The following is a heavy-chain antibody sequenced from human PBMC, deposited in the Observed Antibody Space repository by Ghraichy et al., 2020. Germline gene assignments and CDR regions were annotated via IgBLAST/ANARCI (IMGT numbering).Heavy chain of an antibody. CDR2: ITGSSSYI. D-gene: IGHD1-14*01. J-gene: IGHJ5*02. Sequence: GESLNISCAASGFSLNNYSMKWVRQAPGKGLEWVSSITGSSSYISYADSVKGRFTISRDNTKKSFFLHLSSLRAEDTAVSFCARITDHVRDAWGRGTLVTVSS. CDR3: ARITDHVRDA. CDR1: GFSLNNYS. V-gene: IGHV3-21*01.